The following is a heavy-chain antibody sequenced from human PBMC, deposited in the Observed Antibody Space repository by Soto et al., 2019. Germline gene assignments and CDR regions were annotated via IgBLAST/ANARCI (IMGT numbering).Heavy chain of an antibody. CDR3: ARDLRNSGWYSDY. D-gene: IGHD6-19*01. J-gene: IGHJ4*02. CDR1: GFTFSGFW. Sequence: GGSLRLSCEASGFTFSGFWMSWVRQAPGKGLEWVANIKQDGSEKYYVDSVKGRFTISRDNAKNSLFLQVSSLSAEDTAVYYCARDLRNSGWYSDYWGQGTLVTVSS. CDR2: IKQDGSEK. V-gene: IGHV3-7*05.